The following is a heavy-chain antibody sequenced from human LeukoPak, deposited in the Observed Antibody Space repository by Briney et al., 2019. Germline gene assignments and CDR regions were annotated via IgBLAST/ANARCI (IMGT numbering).Heavy chain of an antibody. CDR3: AREVWDSSYYYYYYYYMDV. J-gene: IGHJ6*03. Sequence: PSETLSLTCTVSGGSISSSSYYWGWIRQPPGKGLEWIGSIYYSGSTYYNPSLKSRVTISVDTSKNQFSLKLSSVTAADTAVYYCAREVWDSSYYYYYYYYMDVWGKGTTVTVSS. D-gene: IGHD6-19*01. CDR2: IYYSGST. V-gene: IGHV4-39*02. CDR1: GGSISSSSYY.